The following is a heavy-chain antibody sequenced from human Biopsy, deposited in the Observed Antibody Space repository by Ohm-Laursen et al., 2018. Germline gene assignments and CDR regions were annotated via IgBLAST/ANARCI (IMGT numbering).Heavy chain of an antibody. CDR3: AKIHCSGGSCYPNAFDM. CDR1: GFTFASTA. D-gene: IGHD2-15*01. J-gene: IGHJ3*02. Sequence: SLRLSCAASGFTFASTAMHWVRQAPGKGLEWVSGISWHSVGIGYADSVKGRFTISRDNAKNFLYLQMNNLRPEDTALYYCAKIHCSGGSCYPNAFDMWGHGTRVTVS. CDR2: ISWHSVGI. V-gene: IGHV3-9*01.